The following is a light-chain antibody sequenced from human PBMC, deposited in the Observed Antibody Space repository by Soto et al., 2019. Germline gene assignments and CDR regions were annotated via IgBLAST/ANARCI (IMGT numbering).Light chain of an antibody. J-gene: IGLJ2*01. V-gene: IGLV2-14*01. CDR2: AVS. CDR3: SSYTTSSTLLI. CDR1: SSDIGGYNS. Sequence: QSALTQPVSVSGSPGQSITISCTGTSSDIGGYNSVSWYQQHPGKAPKLVIYAVSNRPSGVSSRFSGSKSGNTASLTMSGLQAEDEATYYCSSYTTSSTLLIFGGGTKLTVL.